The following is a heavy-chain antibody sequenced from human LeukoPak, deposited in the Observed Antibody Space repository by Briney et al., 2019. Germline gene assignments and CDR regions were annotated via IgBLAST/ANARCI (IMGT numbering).Heavy chain of an antibody. CDR3: ARAFFYPIVATGYAFDI. Sequence: PGGSLRLSCAASGFTFSSYSMNWVSQAPGKGLEWVSSISSSSSYIYYADSVKGRFTISRDNAKNSLYLQMNSLRAEDTAVYYCARAFFYPIVATGYAFDIWGQGTMVTVSS. CDR1: GFTFSSYS. D-gene: IGHD5-12*01. CDR2: ISSSSSYI. J-gene: IGHJ3*02. V-gene: IGHV3-21*01.